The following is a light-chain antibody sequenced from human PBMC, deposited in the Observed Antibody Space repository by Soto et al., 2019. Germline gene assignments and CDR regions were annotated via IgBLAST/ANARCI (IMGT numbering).Light chain of an antibody. V-gene: IGKV3D-15*03. J-gene: IGKJ4*01. CDR2: DAC. Sequence: VMTQSAASLSVSPGEGDSLXCRASQTILSHLDWYQRSAGQAPRPLIXDACSRATGVPDRCSRSGSGTDFSLNISILEPEDFAVYYCQHCQPYGDSPPLTFGGGTKVDI. CDR1: QTILSH. CDR3: QHCQPYGDSPPLT.